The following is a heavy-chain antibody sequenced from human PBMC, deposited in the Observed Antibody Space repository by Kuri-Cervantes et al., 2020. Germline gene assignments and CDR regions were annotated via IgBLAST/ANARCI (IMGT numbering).Heavy chain of an antibody. CDR3: ARGWGDWRNYYFYYGMDV. J-gene: IGHJ6*02. CDR1: GGSVSCGSYY. V-gene: IGHV4-61*01. Sequence: GSLRLSCTVSGGSVSCGSYYWSWIRQHPGKGLEWIGNIYYSGSTNYNPSLKSRVTISVDTSKDQFSLKLSSVTAADTAVYYCARGWGDWRNYYFYYGMDVWGQGTTVTVSS. CDR2: IYYSGST. D-gene: IGHD3-10*01.